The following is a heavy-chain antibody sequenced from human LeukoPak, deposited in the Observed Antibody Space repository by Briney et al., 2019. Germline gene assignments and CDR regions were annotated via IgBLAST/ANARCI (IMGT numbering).Heavy chain of an antibody. J-gene: IGHJ6*02. D-gene: IGHD3-22*01. CDR3: AKANYDSSGYYYYGMDV. V-gene: IGHV3-23*01. CDR2: ISGSGGIT. Sequence: GGSLRLSCAASGFTFCSYAMSCVRQAPGKGLKWVSAISGSGGITYYADSVKGRFTISRDNSKNTLYLQMNSLRAEDTAVYYCAKANYDSSGYYYYGMDVWGQGNTVTVSS. CDR1: GFTFCSYA.